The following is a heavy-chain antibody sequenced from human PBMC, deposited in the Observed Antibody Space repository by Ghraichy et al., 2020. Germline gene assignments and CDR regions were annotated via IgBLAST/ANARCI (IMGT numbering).Heavy chain of an antibody. CDR1: GVSFSGYY. J-gene: IGHJ6*02. Sequence: SETLSLTCVVYGVSFSGYYWTWIRQPPGKGLEWIGEINHSGSTNYNPSLKSRFIISVDTSKNQFSLKLTSATAADTAMYYCASKSMDVWGQGTAVTVSS. V-gene: IGHV4-34*01. CDR2: INHSGST. CDR3: ASKSMDV.